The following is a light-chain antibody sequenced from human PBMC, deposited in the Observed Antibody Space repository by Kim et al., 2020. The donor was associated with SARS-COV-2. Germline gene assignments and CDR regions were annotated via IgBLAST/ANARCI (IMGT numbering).Light chain of an antibody. CDR3: QSADGSVTYV. CDR1: ALPEKQ. CDR2: KDS. V-gene: IGLV3-25*03. J-gene: IGLJ1*01. Sequence: SYELTQPPSVSVSPGQTARITCSGDALPEKQTYWYQQKSGQAPLLLIYKDSERPSGIPGRFSGSSSGTTVTLTISGVQAEDDADYYCQSADGSVTYVFGTGTKVTVL.